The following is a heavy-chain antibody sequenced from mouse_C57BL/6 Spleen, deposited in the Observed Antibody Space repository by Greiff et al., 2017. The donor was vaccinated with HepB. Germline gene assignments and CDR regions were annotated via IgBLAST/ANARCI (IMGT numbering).Heavy chain of an antibody. J-gene: IGHJ1*03. CDR3: AGAFDV. Sequence: EVQLVESGGDLVKPGGSLKLSCAASGFTFSSYGMSWVRQTPDKRLEWVATISSGGSYTYYPDSVKGRFTISRDNAKNTLYLQMSSLKSEDTAMYYCAGAFDVWGTGTTVTVSS. CDR1: GFTFSSYG. V-gene: IGHV5-6*01. CDR2: ISSGGSYT.